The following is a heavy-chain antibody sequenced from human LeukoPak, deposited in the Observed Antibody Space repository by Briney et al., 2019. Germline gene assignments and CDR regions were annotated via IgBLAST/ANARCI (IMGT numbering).Heavy chain of an antibody. V-gene: IGHV4-59*01. Sequence: PSETLSLTCTVSGGSISSYYWSWIRQPPGKGLEWIGYIYYSGSTNYNPSLKSRVTISVDTSKNQFSLKLSYVTAADTAVYYCARSRAYCSGGSCYNWFDPWGQGTLVTVSS. D-gene: IGHD2-15*01. CDR3: ARSRAYCSGGSCYNWFDP. CDR2: IYYSGST. J-gene: IGHJ5*02. CDR1: GGSISSYY.